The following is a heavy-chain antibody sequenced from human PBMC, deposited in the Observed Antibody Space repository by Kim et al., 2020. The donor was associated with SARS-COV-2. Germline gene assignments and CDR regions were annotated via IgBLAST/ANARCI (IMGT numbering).Heavy chain of an antibody. CDR3: ARERLGHGEFDC. CDR1: GASVTGGSYY. J-gene: IGHJ4*02. CDR2: ISYRGRT. D-gene: IGHD4-17*01. Sequence: SETLSLTCTVSGASVTGGSYYSWNWIRQSPGKGLEWMGEISYRGRTNYNPSLKGRVTISLDTPNNQFSRRLSSVTAADTAMYYCARERLGHGEFDCWGQGTLVTVSS. V-gene: IGHV4-61*01.